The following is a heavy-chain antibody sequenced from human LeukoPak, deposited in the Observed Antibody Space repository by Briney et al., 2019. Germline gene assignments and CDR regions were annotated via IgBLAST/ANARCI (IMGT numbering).Heavy chain of an antibody. D-gene: IGHD2/OR15-2a*01. CDR2: ISGSAAST. V-gene: IGHV3-23*01. J-gene: IGHJ4*02. CDR3: VSFYETY. CDR1: GITFSTYA. Sequence: PGGSLRLSCAASGITFSTYAMNWVRQAPGKGLEWVSVISGSAASTSYADSVKGRFTISRDNAKNTVYLQMNSLRAEDTAVYYCVSFYETYWGRGTLVTVSS.